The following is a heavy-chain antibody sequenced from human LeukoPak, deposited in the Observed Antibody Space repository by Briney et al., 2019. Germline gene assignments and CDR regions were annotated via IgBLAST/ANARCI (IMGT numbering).Heavy chain of an antibody. Sequence: KPSETLSLTCTVSGASLTGSYWSWIRQPPGKGLDWIGFIYYTGSANYNPSIRSRVTVSLDTSKNQFSLKVTSVTAADTAVYYCARVRAGVFPADWCFDVWGRGTLVTVSS. V-gene: IGHV4-59*01. CDR3: ARVRAGVFPADWCFDV. CDR1: GASLTGSY. D-gene: IGHD6-19*01. J-gene: IGHJ2*01. CDR2: IYYTGSA.